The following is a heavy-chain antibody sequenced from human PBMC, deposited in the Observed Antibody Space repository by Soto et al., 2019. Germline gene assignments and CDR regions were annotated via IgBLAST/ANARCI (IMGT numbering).Heavy chain of an antibody. J-gene: IGHJ6*02. Sequence: GGSLRLSCAASGFTCSSYAMTWVRPAPGKGLEWVSTISGGGVSRYYADSARGRFTISRDNSKNPLYQQMDRLSAEDTAVYYCAKSRWPQFCVHVCGQGTTVTVSS. V-gene: IGHV3-23*01. CDR1: GFTCSSYA. CDR3: AKSRWPQFCVHV. D-gene: IGHD4-4*01. CDR2: ISGGGVSR.